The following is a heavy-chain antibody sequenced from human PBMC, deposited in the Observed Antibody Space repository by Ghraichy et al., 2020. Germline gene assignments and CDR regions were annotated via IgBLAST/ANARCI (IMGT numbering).Heavy chain of an antibody. Sequence: GGSLRLSCAASGFTFSSYAMHWVRQAPGKGLEWVAVISYDGSNKYYADSVKGRFTISRDNSKTTLYLQMNSLRAEDTAVYYCAREAHYYDSSGYLRAEAFDIWGQRTMVTVSS. J-gene: IGHJ3*02. CDR1: GFTFSSYA. D-gene: IGHD3-22*01. CDR3: AREAHYYDSSGYLRAEAFDI. CDR2: ISYDGSNK. V-gene: IGHV3-30-3*01.